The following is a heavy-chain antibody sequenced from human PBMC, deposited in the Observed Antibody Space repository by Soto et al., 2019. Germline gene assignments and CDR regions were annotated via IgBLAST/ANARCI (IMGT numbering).Heavy chain of an antibody. Sequence: SETLSLTCAVYGGSFSGYYWSWIRQPPGKGLEWIGEINHSGSTNYNPSLKSRVTISVDTSKNQFSLKLSSVTAADTAVYYCARGTLIRITMVRGVINHYFDYWGQGTLVTVSS. CDR1: GGSFSGYY. D-gene: IGHD3-10*01. V-gene: IGHV4-34*01. J-gene: IGHJ4*02. CDR2: INHSGST. CDR3: ARGTLIRITMVRGVINHYFDY.